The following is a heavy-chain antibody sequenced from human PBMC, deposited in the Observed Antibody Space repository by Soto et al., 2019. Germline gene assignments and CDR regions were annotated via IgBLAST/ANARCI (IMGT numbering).Heavy chain of an antibody. V-gene: IGHV1-18*01. D-gene: IGHD3-10*02. Sequence: QVQLVQSGAEVQQPGASVRISCKASGYTFTSYGINWVRQAPGQGLEWMGWISAYNDNTNYAQNLQGRVTMTTDTSTNTAYMELRSLISDDTAEYYCARVSRMFGTDYWGQATLVTVSS. J-gene: IGHJ4*02. CDR3: ARVSRMFGTDY. CDR2: ISAYNDNT. CDR1: GYTFTSYG.